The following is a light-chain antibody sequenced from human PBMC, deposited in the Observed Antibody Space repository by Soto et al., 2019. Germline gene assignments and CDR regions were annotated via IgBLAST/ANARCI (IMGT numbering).Light chain of an antibody. Sequence: ETVLTQSPGTLSLSPGERATLSCRASQTVNGNYLGWYQQKPGQAPRLLIYDASNRATGIPARFSGSGSGTDFTLTISSLEPEDFAVYYCQQRSNWPRYTFGQGTKLEIK. J-gene: IGKJ2*01. CDR3: QQRSNWPRYT. CDR2: DAS. CDR1: QTVNGNY. V-gene: IGKV3-11*01.